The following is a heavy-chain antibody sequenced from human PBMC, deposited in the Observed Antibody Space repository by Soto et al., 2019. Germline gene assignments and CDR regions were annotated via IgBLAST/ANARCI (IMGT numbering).Heavy chain of an antibody. V-gene: IGHV1-69*01. CDR3: ATGGYSGYDYNFFQH. CDR2: IIPLFGTA. Sequence: QVQLVQSGAEVKKPGSSVKVSCKASGGTFSSYAISWVRQAPGQGLEWMGGIIPLFGTANYAQKFQGRVKITGDEYKSTAYMELSSLRSEDTAVYYCATGGYSGYDYNFFQHWGQGTLVTVSS. J-gene: IGHJ1*01. CDR1: GGTFSSYA. D-gene: IGHD5-12*01.